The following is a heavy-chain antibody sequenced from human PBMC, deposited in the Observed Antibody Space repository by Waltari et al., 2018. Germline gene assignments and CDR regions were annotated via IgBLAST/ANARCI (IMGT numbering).Heavy chain of an antibody. V-gene: IGHV4-34*01. J-gene: IGHJ6*03. CDR1: GGSFSGYY. CDR2: INPSGST. Sequence: QVQLQQWGAGLLKPSETLSLTCAVYGGSFSGYYWSWIRQPPGKGLEWIGEINPSGSTKHNPSLKSRVTLSVDTSKNQFSLKLSSVTAADTAVYYCARAILGSVVVPAAGYYYYYYMDVWGKGTTVTISS. CDR3: ARAILGSVVVPAAGYYYYYYMDV. D-gene: IGHD2-2*01.